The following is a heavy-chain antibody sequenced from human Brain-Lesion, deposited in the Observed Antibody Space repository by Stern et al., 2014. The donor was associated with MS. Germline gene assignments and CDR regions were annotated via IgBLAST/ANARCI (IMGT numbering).Heavy chain of an antibody. J-gene: IGHJ6*02. V-gene: IGHV3-7*01. CDR1: GFTFGNYW. Sequence: EMKLVESGGGLVQPGGSLTISCTAAGFTFGNYWMPWVRQAPGKGLEWVANLNEDGTEKNYVDSVKGRFTIARDNARNSLYLQMNSLRVEDTALYYCARVYNTIYGIVTQRGSGMDVWGQGTTVIVSS. CDR2: LNEDGTEK. D-gene: IGHD3-3*01. CDR3: ARVYNTIYGIVTQRGSGMDV.